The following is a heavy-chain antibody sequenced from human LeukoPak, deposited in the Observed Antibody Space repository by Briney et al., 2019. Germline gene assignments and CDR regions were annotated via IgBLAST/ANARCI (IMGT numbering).Heavy chain of an antibody. Sequence: GSLRLSCAASGFTFSSYWMSWVRQAPGKGLEWVSSISSSSSYIYYADSVKGRFTISRDNAKNSLYLQMNSLRAEDTAVYYCARDPLRIVGATTNFDYWGQGTLVTVSS. D-gene: IGHD1-26*01. CDR1: GFTFSSYW. V-gene: IGHV3-21*01. J-gene: IGHJ4*02. CDR2: ISSSSSYI. CDR3: ARDPLRIVGATTNFDY.